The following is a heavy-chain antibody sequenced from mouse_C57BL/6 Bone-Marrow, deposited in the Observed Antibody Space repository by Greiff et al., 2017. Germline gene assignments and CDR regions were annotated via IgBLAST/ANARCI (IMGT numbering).Heavy chain of an antibody. CDR3: ASSYDYYAMDY. V-gene: IGHV3-1*01. Sequence: EVKLQESGPGMVKPSQSLSLTCTVTGYSITSGYDWHWIRHFPGNKLEWMGYISYSGSTNYNPSLKSRISITHDTSKNHFFLKVNSVTTEDTATYYCASSYDYYAMDYWGQGTSVTVSS. CDR2: ISYSGST. CDR1: GYSITSGYD. J-gene: IGHJ4*01.